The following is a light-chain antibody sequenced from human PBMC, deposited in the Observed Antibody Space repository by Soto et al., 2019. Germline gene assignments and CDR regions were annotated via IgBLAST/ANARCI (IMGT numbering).Light chain of an antibody. CDR1: QSVSSSY. Sequence: EIVLTQSPGTLSLSPGERATLSCRASQSVSSSYLAWYQQKPGQAPRLLIYGASSRATGIPDRFSGSGSGTDFTRTISRLETADFAVYYCQQYGSSPPITFGRWTRLETK. J-gene: IGKJ5*01. CDR3: QQYGSSPPIT. V-gene: IGKV3-20*01. CDR2: GAS.